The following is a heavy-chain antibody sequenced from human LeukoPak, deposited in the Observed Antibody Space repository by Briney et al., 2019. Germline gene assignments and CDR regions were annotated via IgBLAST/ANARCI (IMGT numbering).Heavy chain of an antibody. CDR2: FSGSGGST. CDR3: AKDNRYYYDSSGYPDY. V-gene: IGHV3-23*01. J-gene: IGHJ4*02. CDR1: GFTFSSYA. Sequence: PGGSLRLSCAASGFTFSSYAMSWVRQAPGKGLECISGFSGSGGSTYYADSVKGRFTISRDNSKNTLYLQMNSLRAEDTAVYYCAKDNRYYYDSSGYPDYWGQGTLVTVSS. D-gene: IGHD3-22*01.